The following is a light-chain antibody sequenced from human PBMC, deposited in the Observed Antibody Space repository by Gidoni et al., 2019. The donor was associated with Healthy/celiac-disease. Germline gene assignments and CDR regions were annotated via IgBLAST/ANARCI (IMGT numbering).Light chain of an antibody. J-gene: IGLJ2*01. Sequence: QSALTQPASVSGSPGQSITISCTGTSSDDGGYNYVSWYQQNPGKAPKLMISDVSNRPSVVSNRFSGSKSGNTASLTISGLQAEDEADYYCSSYTSSSPLVVFGGGTKLTVL. CDR3: SSYTSSSPLVV. CDR2: DVS. CDR1: SSDDGGYNY. V-gene: IGLV2-14*03.